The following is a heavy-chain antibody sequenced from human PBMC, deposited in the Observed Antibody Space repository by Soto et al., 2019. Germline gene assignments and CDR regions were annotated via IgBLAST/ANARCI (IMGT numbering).Heavy chain of an antibody. CDR3: ATDKGLVKDAFDM. CDR1: GYTFTGYY. Sequence: ASVKVSCKASGYTFTGYYMHWVRQAPGQGLEWMGWINPNSGGTNYAQKFQGWVTMTRDTSISTAYMELSRLRSEDTAVYYCATDKGLVKDAFDMGGKGKMVTVPS. V-gene: IGHV1-2*04. D-gene: IGHD6-19*01. CDR2: INPNSGGT. J-gene: IGHJ3*02.